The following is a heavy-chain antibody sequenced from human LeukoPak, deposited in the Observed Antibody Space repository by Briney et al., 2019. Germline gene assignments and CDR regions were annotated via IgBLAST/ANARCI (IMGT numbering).Heavy chain of an antibody. J-gene: IGHJ4*02. CDR3: ARGRHGDHVSLFEY. D-gene: IGHD3-10*02. V-gene: IGHV4-61*02. Sequence: SETLSLTCTVSGGSISSGSYYWSWIRQPAGKGLEWIGRIYTSGSTNYNPSLKSRVTISYTSKNQFSLKLNSVTPEDTAVYFCARGRHGDHVSLFEYWGQGTLVTVSS. CDR1: GGSISSGSYY. CDR2: IYTSGST.